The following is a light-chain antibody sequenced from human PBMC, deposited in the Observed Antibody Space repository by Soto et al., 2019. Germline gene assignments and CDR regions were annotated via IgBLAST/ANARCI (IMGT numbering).Light chain of an antibody. CDR3: QQSSSTPPWT. Sequence: DIQMSQSPSSRSASVGDRVTITCRASQSIVTYLNWYLQKPGKAPKLLIYAASNLQSGVPSRFSGSGSGTDFTLTISSQQPEDLATYFGQQSSSTPPWTFGQGTKVEIK. CDR1: QSIVTY. CDR2: AAS. V-gene: IGKV1-39*01. J-gene: IGKJ1*01.